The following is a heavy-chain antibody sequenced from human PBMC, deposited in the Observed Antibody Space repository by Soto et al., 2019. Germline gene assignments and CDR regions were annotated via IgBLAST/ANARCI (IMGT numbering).Heavy chain of an antibody. D-gene: IGHD5-18*01. Sequence: EVQLLESGGGLVQPGGSLRLSCAASGFTFSSYAMSWVRQAPGKGLEWVSAISGSGGSTYYADSVKGRFTISRDNAKNSLYLQMNSLRAEDTAVYYCARDVDPAQGYYYGMDVWGQGTTVTVSS. CDR2: ISGSGGST. V-gene: IGHV3-23*01. CDR3: ARDVDPAQGYYYGMDV. CDR1: GFTFSSYA. J-gene: IGHJ6*02.